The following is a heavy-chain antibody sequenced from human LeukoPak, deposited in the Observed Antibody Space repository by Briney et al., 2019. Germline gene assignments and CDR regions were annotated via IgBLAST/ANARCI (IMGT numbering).Heavy chain of an antibody. J-gene: IGHJ3*02. CDR1: GGSISSGGYS. CDR3: ARDRDGYNLGAFDI. V-gene: IGHV4-30-2*01. D-gene: IGHD5-12*01. CDR2: IYHSGST. Sequence: SETLSLTCAVSGGSISSGGYSWSWIRQPPGKGLEWIGYIYHSGSTYYNLSLKSRVTISVDRSKNQFSLKLSSVTAADTAVYYCARDRDGYNLGAFDIWGQGTMVTVSS.